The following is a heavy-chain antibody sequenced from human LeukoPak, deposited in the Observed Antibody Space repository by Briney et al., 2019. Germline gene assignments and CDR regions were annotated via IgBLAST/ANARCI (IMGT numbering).Heavy chain of an antibody. V-gene: IGHV4-38-2*02. Sequence: SETLSLTCTVSGYSISSGYYWGWIRQPPGKGLEWIGEINHSGSTNYNPSLKSRVTISVDKSKNQFSLKLSSVTAADTTVYYCARVYDSSGYYYVNWFDPWGQGTLVTVSS. J-gene: IGHJ5*02. CDR1: GYSISSGYY. CDR3: ARVYDSSGYYYVNWFDP. D-gene: IGHD3-22*01. CDR2: INHSGST.